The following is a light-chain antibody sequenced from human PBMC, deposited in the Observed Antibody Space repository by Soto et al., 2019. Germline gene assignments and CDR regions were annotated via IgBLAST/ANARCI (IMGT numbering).Light chain of an antibody. Sequence: DIVMTQSPDSLAVSLGERATINCKSSQSVLYSSNNKNYLAWYQQKSGQPPKLPIYWASTRESGVPDRFSGSGSGTDFTLTISSLQAEDVAVYYCQQYYSSPGYTFGQGTKLEIK. CDR1: QSVLYSSNNKNY. V-gene: IGKV4-1*01. CDR3: QQYYSSPGYT. CDR2: WAS. J-gene: IGKJ2*01.